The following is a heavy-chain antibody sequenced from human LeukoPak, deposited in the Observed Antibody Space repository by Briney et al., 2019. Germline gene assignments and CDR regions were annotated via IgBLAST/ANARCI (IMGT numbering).Heavy chain of an antibody. CDR2: IDYSGST. Sequence: PSETLSPTCTVSGGSISSTIYYWGWIRQPPGKGLEWIGSIDYSGSTYYNPSLKSRVTISVDTSKNQFSLNLGSVTAADTAVYYCARTITVIKRYFDFWGQGTLVTVSS. D-gene: IGHD3-22*01. CDR3: ARTITVIKRYFDF. CDR1: GGSISSTIYY. J-gene: IGHJ4*02. V-gene: IGHV4-39*01.